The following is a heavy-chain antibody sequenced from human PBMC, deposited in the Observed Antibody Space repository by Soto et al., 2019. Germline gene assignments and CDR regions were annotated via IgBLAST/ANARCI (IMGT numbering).Heavy chain of an antibody. CDR3: ARGSKRPGDCWSGHDYYYLDF. V-gene: IGHV3-30-3*01. Sequence: GGSLRLSCAASGFTFSSYAMHWVRQAPGKGLEWVAVISYDGSNKYYADSVKGRFTISRDNSKNTLYLQMNSLRAEDTAVYYCARGSKRPGDCWSGHDYYYLDFRGPGTLVTVS. D-gene: IGHD3-3*01. CDR1: GFTFSSYA. CDR2: ISYDGSNK. J-gene: IGHJ4*02.